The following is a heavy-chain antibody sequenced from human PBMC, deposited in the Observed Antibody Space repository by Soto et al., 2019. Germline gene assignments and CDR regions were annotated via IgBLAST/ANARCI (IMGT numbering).Heavy chain of an antibody. CDR1: GFTFSSYS. CDR3: ARDYFGSGSSLGVSSKYHSDS. CDR2: ISSTSATV. D-gene: IGHD3-10*01. Sequence: GSLRLSCVASGFTFSSYSMNWVRQAPGKGLEWVSYISSTSATVYYADSVKGRFTISRDNAKNSLYLQMNSLRAEDTALYYCARDYFGSGSSLGVSSKYHSDSWGQGTLVTVSS. V-gene: IGHV3-48*01. J-gene: IGHJ4*02.